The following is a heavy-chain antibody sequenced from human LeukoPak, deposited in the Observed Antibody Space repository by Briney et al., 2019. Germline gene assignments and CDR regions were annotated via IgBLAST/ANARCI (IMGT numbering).Heavy chain of an antibody. CDR2: IYYSGST. Sequence: PSETLSLTCTVSGGSTSSYYWSWIRQPPGRGLEWIGYIYYSGSTNYNPSLKSRVTISVDTSKNQFSLKLSSVTAADTAVYYCARGRVDDFWSGYYPFDYWGQGTLVTVSS. V-gene: IGHV4-59*08. J-gene: IGHJ4*02. CDR1: GGSTSSYY. D-gene: IGHD3-3*01. CDR3: ARGRVDDFWSGYYPFDY.